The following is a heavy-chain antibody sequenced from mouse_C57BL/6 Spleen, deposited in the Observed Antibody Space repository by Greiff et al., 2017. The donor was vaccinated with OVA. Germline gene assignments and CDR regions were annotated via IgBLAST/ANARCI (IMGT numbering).Heavy chain of an antibody. J-gene: IGHJ3*01. V-gene: IGHV5-4*01. CDR2: ISDGGSYT. D-gene: IGHD1-1*01. Sequence: VQLKESGGGLVKPGGSLKLSCAASGFTFSSYAMSWVRQTPEKRLEWVATISDGGSYTYYPDNVKGRFTISRDNAKNTLYLQMSHLKSEDTAMYYCARENYYGSSPWFAYWGQGTLVTVSA. CDR3: ARENYYGSSPWFAY. CDR1: GFTFSSYA.